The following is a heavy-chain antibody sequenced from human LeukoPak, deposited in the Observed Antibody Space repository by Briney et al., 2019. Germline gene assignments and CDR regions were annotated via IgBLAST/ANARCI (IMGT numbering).Heavy chain of an antibody. CDR2: INHSGST. J-gene: IGHJ4*02. V-gene: IGHV4-34*01. D-gene: IGHD3-16*01. Sequence: SETLSLTCAVYGGSLSGSFSGYYWTFIRQTPGKGLEWIGEINHSGSTNYNPSLKSRVTISVDTSKNQFSLTLNSLTAADTAVYYCATFRWGIGFEYWGQGTLATVSS. CDR1: GGSLSGSFSGYY. CDR3: ATFRWGIGFEY.